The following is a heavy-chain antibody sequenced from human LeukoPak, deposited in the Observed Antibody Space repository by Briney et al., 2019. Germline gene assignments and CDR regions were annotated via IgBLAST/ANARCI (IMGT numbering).Heavy chain of an antibody. CDR3: AKSRRGDGMDV. V-gene: IGHV4-30-4*01. CDR2: IYYSGST. D-gene: IGHD3-10*01. CDR1: GGSISSGDYY. Sequence: SETLSLTCTVSGGSISSGDYYWSWIRQPPGKGLEWIGYIYYSGSTYYNPSLKSRVTISVDTSKNQFSLKLSSVTAADTAVYYCAKSRRGDGMDVWGQGTTVTVSS. J-gene: IGHJ6*02.